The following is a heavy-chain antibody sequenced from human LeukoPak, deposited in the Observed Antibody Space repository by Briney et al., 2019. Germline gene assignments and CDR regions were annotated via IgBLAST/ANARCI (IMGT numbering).Heavy chain of an antibody. CDR2: INPNNGRT. Sequence: ASVKVSCKASGYTFTGYYMHWVRQVPGQGPEWMGWINPNNGRTNYAHNFQDRVTMTTDTSITTAYMELSRLKSDDTAVYYCATLSSWGVLGMDYWGQGTLVTVSS. J-gene: IGHJ4*02. CDR1: GYTFTGYY. V-gene: IGHV1-2*07. D-gene: IGHD2/OR15-2a*01. CDR3: ATLSSWGVLGMDY.